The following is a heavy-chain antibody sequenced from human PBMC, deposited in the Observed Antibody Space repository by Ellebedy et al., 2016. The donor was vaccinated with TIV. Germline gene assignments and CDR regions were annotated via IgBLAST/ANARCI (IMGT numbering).Heavy chain of an antibody. V-gene: IGHV1-69*13. J-gene: IGHJ6*02. CDR1: GGTFRNYL. Sequence: AASVKVSCKASGGTFRNYLISWVRQAPGQGLEWMGGTIPMYDTTNYAHRLHGRVAISADEATSTAYMELRSLTSEDTAVYYCATSDYHNISSVMDVWGQGTSVTVSS. CDR2: TIPMYDTT. CDR3: ATSDYHNISSVMDV. D-gene: IGHD4-11*01.